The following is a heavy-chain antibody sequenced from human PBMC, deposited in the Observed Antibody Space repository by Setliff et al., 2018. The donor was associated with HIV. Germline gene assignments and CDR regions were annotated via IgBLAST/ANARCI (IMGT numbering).Heavy chain of an antibody. D-gene: IGHD1-26*01. Sequence: PSETLSLTCTVSGVSVRGGDHWSWIRQPPGKGLEWIGTIYYDGSTIYDPSLRSRVTMSVDTSKNHFSVKLNSVTAADTAVYFCARWGAGYKSYDSWGQGSLVTVSS. CDR3: ARWGAGYKSYDS. J-gene: IGHJ4*02. CDR2: IYYDGST. CDR1: GVSVRGGDH. V-gene: IGHV4-61*08.